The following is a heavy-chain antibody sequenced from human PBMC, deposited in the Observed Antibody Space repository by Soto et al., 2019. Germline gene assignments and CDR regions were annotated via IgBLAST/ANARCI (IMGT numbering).Heavy chain of an antibody. CDR3: TTDIPNQVGATTGDY. CDR2: IKSKTDGGTT. Sequence: EVQLVESGGGLVKPGGSLRLSCAASGFTFSNAWMSWVRQAPGKGLEWVGRIKSKTDGGTTDYAAPVKGRFTISRDDSKNTLYLQMNSLKTEDTAVYYCTTDIPNQVGATTGDYWGQGTLVTVSS. J-gene: IGHJ4*02. V-gene: IGHV3-15*01. CDR1: GFTFSNAW. D-gene: IGHD1-26*01.